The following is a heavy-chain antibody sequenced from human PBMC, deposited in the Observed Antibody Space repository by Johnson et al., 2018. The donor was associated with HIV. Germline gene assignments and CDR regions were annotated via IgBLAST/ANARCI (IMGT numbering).Heavy chain of an antibody. CDR2: ISYDGSNK. D-gene: IGHD1-26*01. Sequence: QVQLVESGGVVVQPGGSLRLSCAVSGFTFSSYAMHWVRQAPGEGLEWVAVISYDGSNKYYADSVKGRFTISRDNSKNTLYLQMNSLRAEDTAVYYCARDGKVGATPRRAFDIWGQGTMVTVSS. V-gene: IGHV3-30-3*01. CDR1: GFTFSSYA. J-gene: IGHJ3*02. CDR3: ARDGKVGATPRRAFDI.